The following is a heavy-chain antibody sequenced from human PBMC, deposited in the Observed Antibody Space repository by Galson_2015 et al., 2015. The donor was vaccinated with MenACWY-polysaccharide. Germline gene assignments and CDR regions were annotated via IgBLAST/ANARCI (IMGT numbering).Heavy chain of an antibody. V-gene: IGHV3-48*02. CDR2: VSSGSGTI. CDR1: RFTFSTYT. J-gene: IGHJ4*02. Sequence: SLRLSCAASRFTFSTYTMTWVRQAPGKGLEWVSSVSSGSGTIYYAESVKGRFTISRDNAQSSLYLQLNSLRDEDTAVYYCARVAYSSRTFDSWGQGTLVIVSS. CDR3: ARVAYSSRTFDS. D-gene: IGHD4-11*01.